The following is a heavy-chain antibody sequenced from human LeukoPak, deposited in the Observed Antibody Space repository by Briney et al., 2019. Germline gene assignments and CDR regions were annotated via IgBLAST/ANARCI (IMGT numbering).Heavy chain of an antibody. J-gene: IGHJ4*02. V-gene: IGHV4-34*01. CDR2: INHSGST. D-gene: IGHD3-16*01. Sequence: SETLSLTCAVYGGSFSGYYWSWIRQPPGKGLEWIREINHSGSTNYNPSLKSRVTISVDTSKNQFSLKLSSVTAADTAVYYCARGLWGPKDTENDFDYWGQGTLVTVSS. CDR1: GGSFSGYY. CDR3: ARGLWGPKDTENDFDY.